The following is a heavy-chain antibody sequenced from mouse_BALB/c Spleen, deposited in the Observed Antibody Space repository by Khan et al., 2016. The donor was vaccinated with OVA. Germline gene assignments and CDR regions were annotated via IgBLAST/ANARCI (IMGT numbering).Heavy chain of an antibody. CDR3: ARNREPDYFDY. V-gene: IGHV2-9*02. CDR2: IWAGGST. Sequence: QVQLQESGPGLVAPSQSLSITCTVSGFSLTSHGVHWVRQPPGKGLEWLGVIWAGGSTNYNSALMSRLSISKDSSKSQVFLKMNSLQTDDTAMYYCARNREPDYFDYWGQGTTLTVSS. CDR1: GFSLTSHG. J-gene: IGHJ2*01.